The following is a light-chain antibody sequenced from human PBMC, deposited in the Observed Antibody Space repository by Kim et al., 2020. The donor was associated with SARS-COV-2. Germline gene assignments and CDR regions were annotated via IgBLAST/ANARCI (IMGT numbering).Light chain of an antibody. CDR1: QSVSGTY. Sequence: LSPGERATLSCRASQSVSGTYLAWYQEKRGQAPRLLIYGASRRATGIPDRFTGSGSGTDFTLTISRLEPEDFAMYYCQQYGASPSTFGQGTKLEI. J-gene: IGKJ2*02. V-gene: IGKV3-20*01. CDR2: GAS. CDR3: QQYGASPST.